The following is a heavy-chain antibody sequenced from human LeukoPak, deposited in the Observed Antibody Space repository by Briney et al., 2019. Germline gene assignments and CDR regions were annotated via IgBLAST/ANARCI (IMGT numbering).Heavy chain of an antibody. CDR3: ARLKQAVAGPYYFDY. Sequence: SETLSLTCTVSGGSISSSSYYWGWIRQPPGKGLEWIGSIYYSGSTYYDPSLKSRVTISVDTSKNQFSLKLSSVTAADTAVYYCARLKQAVAGPYYFDYWGQGALVTVSS. CDR1: GGSISSSSYY. V-gene: IGHV4-39*01. D-gene: IGHD6-19*01. J-gene: IGHJ4*02. CDR2: IYYSGST.